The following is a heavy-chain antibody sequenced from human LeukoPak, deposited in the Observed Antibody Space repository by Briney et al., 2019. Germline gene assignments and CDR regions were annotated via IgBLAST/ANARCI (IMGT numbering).Heavy chain of an antibody. J-gene: IGHJ4*02. D-gene: IGHD3-3*01. CDR3: ARDDCITRGIRGLGCIDY. Sequence: ASVKDSCKTSGYTFTTYGLRWLRQAPGQGLEWMGCISTYNVDSNTAWKFEGRFTMTTDTWPSPVYMELRRMSTDDATVYYCARDDCITRGIRGLGCIDYWGQGTLVTVSS. CDR2: ISTYNVDS. V-gene: IGHV1-18*01. CDR1: GYTFTTYG.